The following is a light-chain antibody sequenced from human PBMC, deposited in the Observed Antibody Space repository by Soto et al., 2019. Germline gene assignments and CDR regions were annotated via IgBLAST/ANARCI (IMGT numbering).Light chain of an antibody. J-gene: IGLJ1*01. CDR1: SSNIGTNA. CDR2: NNN. CDR3: AAWDDSLNGYV. V-gene: IGLV1-44*01. Sequence: SVLTQPPSASGTPGQRATISCSGGSSNIGTNAVNWYQQLPGTAPKLLIYNNNQRPSGVPDRFSGSKSGTSASLAISGLQSEDEADYYCAAWDDSLNGYVFGTGTKVTVL.